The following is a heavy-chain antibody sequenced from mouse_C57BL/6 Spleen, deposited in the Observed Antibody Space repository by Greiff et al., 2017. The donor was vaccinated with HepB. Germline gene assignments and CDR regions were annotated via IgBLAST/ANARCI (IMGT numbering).Heavy chain of an antibody. D-gene: IGHD2-3*01. CDR2: INYDGSST. J-gene: IGHJ2*01. V-gene: IGHV5-16*01. CDR3: ARDGYDGYHYFDY. Sequence: EVKLMESEGGLVQPGSSMKLSCTASGFTFSDYYMAWVRQVPEKGLEWVANINYDGSSTYYLDSLKSRFIISRDNAKNILYLQMSSLKSEDTATYYCARDGYDGYHYFDYWGQGTTLTVSS. CDR1: GFTFSDYY.